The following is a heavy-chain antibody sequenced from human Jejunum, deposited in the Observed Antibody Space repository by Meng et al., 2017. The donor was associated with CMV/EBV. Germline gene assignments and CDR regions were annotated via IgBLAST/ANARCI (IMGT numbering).Heavy chain of an antibody. V-gene: IGHV3-11*06. CDR1: GFTFTDYY. J-gene: IGHJ4*02. Sequence: VRLVDSGGGLVKPGGYLRLSCAASGFTFTDYYMSWIRQAPGKGLEWVSYISGTGNYADYADSVKGRFTISRDNAKNSLYLQMESLRPEDTAMYYCARDRGENFVSSGYMDYWGQGALVTVSS. CDR3: ARDRGENFVSSGYMDY. CDR2: ISGTGNYA. D-gene: IGHD3-22*01.